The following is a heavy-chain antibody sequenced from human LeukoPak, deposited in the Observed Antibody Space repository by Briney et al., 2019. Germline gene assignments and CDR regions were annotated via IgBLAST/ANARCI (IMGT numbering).Heavy chain of an antibody. Sequence: PSETLSLPCTVSGGSISSSSYYWGWIRQPPGKGLEWIGSIYYSGSTYYNPSLKSRVTISVDTSKNQFSLKLSSVTAADTAVYYCARHGPHVGRFGELLSYFVQWAQGTLVTVSS. V-gene: IGHV4-39*01. D-gene: IGHD3-10*01. CDR1: GGSISSSSYY. CDR3: ARHGPHVGRFGELLSYFVQ. CDR2: IYYSGST. J-gene: IGHJ4*02.